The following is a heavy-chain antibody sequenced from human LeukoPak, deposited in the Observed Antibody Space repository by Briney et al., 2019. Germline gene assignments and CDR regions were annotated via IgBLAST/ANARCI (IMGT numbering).Heavy chain of an antibody. CDR3: ARDPYNYYDSSGYSPDY. V-gene: IGHV3-23*01. J-gene: IGHJ4*02. D-gene: IGHD3-22*01. CDR2: ISGSGGST. Sequence: GGSLRLSCAASGFTFSSYAMHWVRQAPGKGLEWVSAISGSGGSTYYADSVKGRFTISRDNSKNTLYLQMNSLRAEDTAVYYCARDPYNYYDSSGYSPDYWGQGTLVTVSS. CDR1: GFTFSSYA.